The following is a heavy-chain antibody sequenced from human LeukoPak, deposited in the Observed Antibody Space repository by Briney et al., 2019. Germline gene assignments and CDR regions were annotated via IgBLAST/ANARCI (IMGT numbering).Heavy chain of an antibody. CDR3: ARGGEYDFWSGYINWFDP. CDR2: IIPIFGTA. D-gene: IGHD3-3*01. V-gene: IGHV1-69*05. Sequence: SVKVSCKASGGTFSSYAISWVRQASGQGLEWMGRIIPIFGTANYAQKFQGRVTITTDESTSTAYMELSSLRSEDTAVYYCARGGEYDFWSGYINWFDPWGQGTLVTVSS. CDR1: GGTFSSYA. J-gene: IGHJ5*02.